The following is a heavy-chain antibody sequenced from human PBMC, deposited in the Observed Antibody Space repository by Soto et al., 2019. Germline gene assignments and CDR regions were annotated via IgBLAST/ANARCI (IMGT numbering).Heavy chain of an antibody. CDR3: SGGVGDAF. CDR1: ESTVRRDW. CDR2: TNQDGSEK. Sequence: EVHLVESGGGLVQTGGSLRLSCAISESTVRRDWMNWVRQAPGKGLEWVAHTNQDGSEKYYVDSVKGRFTISRDNDKNSLDLKINSLRAKDTAMYYCSGGVGDAFWGQGTLVTVSS. J-gene: IGHJ4*02. V-gene: IGHV3-7*04. D-gene: IGHD1-26*01.